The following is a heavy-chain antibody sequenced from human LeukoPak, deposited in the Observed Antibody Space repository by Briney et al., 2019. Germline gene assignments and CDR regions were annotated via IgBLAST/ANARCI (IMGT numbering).Heavy chain of an antibody. CDR3: ARDTLLTGYYTFYYYYYMDV. CDR1: GGSISSYY. CDR2: IYTSGST. Sequence: SETLSLTCTVSGGSISSYYWSWIRQPAGKGLEWIGRIYTSGSTNYNPSLKSRVTMSVDTSKNQFSLKLSSVTAADTAVYYCARDTLLTGYYTFYYYYYMDVWGKGTTVTISS. V-gene: IGHV4-4*07. J-gene: IGHJ6*03. D-gene: IGHD3-9*01.